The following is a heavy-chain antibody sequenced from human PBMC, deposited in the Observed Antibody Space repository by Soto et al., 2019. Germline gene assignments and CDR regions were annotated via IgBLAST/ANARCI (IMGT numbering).Heavy chain of an antibody. CDR1: GFTFSYYW. J-gene: IGHJ3*01. D-gene: IGHD2-21*02. V-gene: IGHV3-74*01. CDR2: IHSDGSRT. Sequence: EVQLVESGGGLVQPGGSLSLSCAASGFTFSYYWMHWIRLAPGQGLVWVSHIHSDGSRTTYADSVKGRFIISRDNAKNTVSLRMNSLRVEDTAVYFCARGDRGGFDLWGQGTMVTVSS. CDR3: ARGDRGGFDL.